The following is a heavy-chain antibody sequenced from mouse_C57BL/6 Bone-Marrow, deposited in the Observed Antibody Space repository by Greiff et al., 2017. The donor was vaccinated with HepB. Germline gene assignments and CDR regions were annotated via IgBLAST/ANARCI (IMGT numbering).Heavy chain of an antibody. CDR3: ARLGGYYFDY. CDR2: IYPGDGDT. CDR1: GYSFSSSW. Sequence: QVQLKESGPELVKPGASVKISCKASGYSFSSSWMNWVKQRPGKGLEWIGRIYPGDGDTNYNGKFKGKATLTADKSSSTAYMQLSSLTSEDSAVYFCARLGGYYFDYWGQGTTLTVSS. V-gene: IGHV1-82*01. J-gene: IGHJ2*01. D-gene: IGHD4-1*01.